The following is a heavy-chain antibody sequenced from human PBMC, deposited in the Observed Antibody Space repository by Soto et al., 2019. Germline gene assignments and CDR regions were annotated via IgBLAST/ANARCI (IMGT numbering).Heavy chain of an antibody. Sequence: SETLSLTCAVYGGSFSGYYWNWIRQPPGKGLEWIGEINHSGSTNYNPSLKSRVTISVDTSKNQFSLKLSSVTAADTAVYYCARGVVAAAGMSAYFDYWGQGXLVTVYS. D-gene: IGHD6-13*01. CDR3: ARGVVAAAGMSAYFDY. CDR1: GGSFSGYY. J-gene: IGHJ4*02. V-gene: IGHV4-34*01. CDR2: INHSGST.